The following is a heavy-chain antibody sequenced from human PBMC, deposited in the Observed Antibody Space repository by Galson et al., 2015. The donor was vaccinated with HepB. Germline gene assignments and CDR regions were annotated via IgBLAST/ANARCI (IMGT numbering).Heavy chain of an antibody. CDR1: GYTLTELS. V-gene: IGHV1-24*01. CDR2: FDPEDGET. J-gene: IGHJ5*02. D-gene: IGHD1-26*01. Sequence: SVKVSCKVSGYTLTELSMHRVRQAPGKGLEWMGGFDPEDGETIYAQKFQGRVTMTEDTSTDTAYMELSSLRSEDTAVYYCATRGLKGGSYLRGLSADGDWFDPWGQGTLVTVSS. CDR3: ATRGLKGGSYLRGLSADGDWFDP.